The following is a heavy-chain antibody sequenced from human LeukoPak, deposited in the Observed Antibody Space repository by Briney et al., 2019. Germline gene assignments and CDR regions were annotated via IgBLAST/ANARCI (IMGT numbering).Heavy chain of an antibody. CDR2: ISPSGNT. CDR3: ARRVRSADYRLDY. Sequence: SETQSLTCTVSGGSISSSSYSWTWIRQPPGKSLEWVGEISPSGNTQYNPSLKSRVTISLDASKSQFYLKLNSVTAADTAVYYCARRVRSADYRLDYWGQGTLVTVSS. V-gene: IGHV4-39*07. J-gene: IGHJ4*02. CDR1: GGSISSSSYS. D-gene: IGHD4-11*01.